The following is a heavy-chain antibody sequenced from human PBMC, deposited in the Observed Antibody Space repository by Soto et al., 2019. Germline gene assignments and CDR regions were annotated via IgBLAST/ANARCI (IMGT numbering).Heavy chain of an antibody. CDR3: ARRNAILTGYPLDY. CDR1: GYSFTSYW. D-gene: IGHD3-9*01. CDR2: IDPSDSYS. V-gene: IGHV5-10-1*01. J-gene: IGHJ4*01. Sequence: GESLKISCKGSGYSFTSYWISWVRQMPGKGLEWMGRIDPSDSYSNYSPSFQGHVTMSADKSIGTAYLQWSSLKASDTAMYYCARRNAILTGYPLDYWGHGTMVTVSS.